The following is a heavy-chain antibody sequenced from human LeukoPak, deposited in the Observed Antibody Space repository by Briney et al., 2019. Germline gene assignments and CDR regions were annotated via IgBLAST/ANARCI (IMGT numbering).Heavy chain of an antibody. V-gene: IGHV3-48*01. CDR3: ARDHRPQYYYYYMDV. CDR1: GFTFSSYS. D-gene: IGHD1-14*01. Sequence: GGSLRLSCAASGFTFSSYSVNWVRQAPGKGLEWVSYISSSSSTIYYADSVKGRFTISRDNAKNSLYLQMNSLRAEDTAVYYCARDHRPQYYYYYMDVWGKGTTVTVSS. J-gene: IGHJ6*03. CDR2: ISSSSSTI.